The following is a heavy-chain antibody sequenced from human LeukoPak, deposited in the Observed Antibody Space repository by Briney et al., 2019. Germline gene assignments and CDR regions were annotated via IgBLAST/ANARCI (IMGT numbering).Heavy chain of an antibody. V-gene: IGHV1-46*01. CDR2: INPSGGST. CDR1: GYTFTSYY. D-gene: IGHD5-12*01. CDR3: ARSPGGSSGYDLHYFDY. J-gene: IGHJ4*02. Sequence: GASVKVSCKASGYTFTSYYMHWVRQAPGQGLEWMGIINPSGGSTSYAQKFQGRVTMTRNTSISTAYMELSSLRSEDTAVYYCARSPGGSSGYDLHYFDYWGQGTLVTVSS.